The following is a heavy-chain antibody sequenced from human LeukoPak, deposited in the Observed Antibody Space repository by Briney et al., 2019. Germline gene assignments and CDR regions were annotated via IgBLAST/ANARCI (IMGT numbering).Heavy chain of an antibody. D-gene: IGHD2-2*01. Sequence: GGSLRLSCAASGFTFSDYYMSWIRQAPGKGLEWVSYISSSGSTIYYADSVKGRFTISRDNAKNSLYLQMNSLRAEDTAVYYCARGAYCSSTSCPQNDYWGQGTLVTVSS. J-gene: IGHJ4*02. CDR2: ISSSGSTI. CDR1: GFTFSDYY. CDR3: ARGAYCSSTSCPQNDY. V-gene: IGHV3-11*01.